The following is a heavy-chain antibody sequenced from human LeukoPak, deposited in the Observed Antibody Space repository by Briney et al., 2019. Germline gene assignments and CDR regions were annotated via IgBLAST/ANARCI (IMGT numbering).Heavy chain of an antibody. CDR1: GGSISSSSYY. J-gene: IGHJ4*02. Sequence: SETLSLTCTVSGGSISSSSYYWSWIRQPPGKGLEWIGYIYYSGSTNYNPSLKSRVTISVDTSKNQFSLKLSSVTAADTAVYYCARGEAAAGLLDYWGQGTLVTVSS. D-gene: IGHD6-13*01. V-gene: IGHV4-61*01. CDR2: IYYSGST. CDR3: ARGEAAAGLLDY.